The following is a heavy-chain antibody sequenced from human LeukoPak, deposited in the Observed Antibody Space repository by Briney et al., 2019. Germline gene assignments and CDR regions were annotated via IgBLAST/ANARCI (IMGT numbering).Heavy chain of an antibody. V-gene: IGHV3-9*01. Sequence: GGSLRLSCAASGFTFDDYAMHWVRQAPGKGLEWVSGISWNSGSIGYADSVKGRLTISRDNAKNSLYLQMNSLRAEDTALYYCAKDMGAWVVTAIRWGRGTLVTVSS. J-gene: IGHJ4*02. CDR2: ISWNSGSI. CDR1: GFTFDDYA. D-gene: IGHD2-21*02. CDR3: AKDMGAWVVTAIR.